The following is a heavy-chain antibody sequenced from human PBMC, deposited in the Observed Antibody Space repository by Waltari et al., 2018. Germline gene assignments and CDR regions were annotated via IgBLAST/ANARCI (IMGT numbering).Heavy chain of an antibody. CDR1: GVSIRGTSDY. CDR3: ARNNSDHKFDL. J-gene: IGHJ3*01. Sequence: QLQLQESGPGLVKPSETLSLTCSVSGVSIRGTSDYWVWIRRPPGKGLEWIGSIYYSGSTHYNPSVRSRVVMSVDTSKNQFSLHFQYVSAADTAVYYCARNNSDHKFDLWGQGTMVTVSS. V-gene: IGHV4-39*01. CDR2: IYYSGST. D-gene: IGHD6-13*01.